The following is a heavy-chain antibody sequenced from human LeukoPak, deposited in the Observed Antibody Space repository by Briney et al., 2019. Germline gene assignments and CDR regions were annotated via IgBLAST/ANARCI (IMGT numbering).Heavy chain of an antibody. J-gene: IGHJ4*02. CDR1: GYTFTCYY. D-gene: IGHD6-19*01. CDR3: ARVRGGKYSSGWYVGY. Sequence: ASVKVSCKASGYTFTCYYMHWVRQAPGQGLEWMGWINPNSGGTNYAQKFQGRVTMTRDTSISTAYMELSRLRSDDTAVYYCARVRGGKYSSGWYVGYWGRGTLVTVSS. CDR2: INPNSGGT. V-gene: IGHV1-2*02.